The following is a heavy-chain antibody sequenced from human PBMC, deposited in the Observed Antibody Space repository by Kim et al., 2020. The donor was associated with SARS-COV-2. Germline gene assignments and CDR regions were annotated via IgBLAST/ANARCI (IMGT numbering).Heavy chain of an antibody. CDR3: AKSAGGH. CDR2: DGSEE. D-gene: IGHD2-8*02. J-gene: IGHJ4*02. Sequence: DGSEEYYVDSVKGRFTISRDNAKNSLYLQMNSLRAEDTALYYCAKSAGGHWGQGTLVTVSS. V-gene: IGHV3-7*01.